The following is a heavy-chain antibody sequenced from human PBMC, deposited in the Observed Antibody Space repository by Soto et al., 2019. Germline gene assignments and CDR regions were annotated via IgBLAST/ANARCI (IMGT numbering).Heavy chain of an antibody. CDR1: GFTFSSYG. Sequence: PGGSLRLSCAASGFTFSSYGMHWVRQAPGKGLEWVAVISHDGSNKNYADSVKGRFTISRDNSKYTLYLQMNSLRAEDTAVYYCAKNYYDSSGYYWVDYWGHGTLVTVSS. J-gene: IGHJ4*01. CDR3: AKNYYDSSGYYWVDY. CDR2: ISHDGSNK. V-gene: IGHV3-30*18. D-gene: IGHD3-22*01.